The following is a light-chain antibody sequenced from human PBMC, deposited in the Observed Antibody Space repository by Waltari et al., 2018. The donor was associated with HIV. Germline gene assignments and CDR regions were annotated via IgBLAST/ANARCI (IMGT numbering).Light chain of an antibody. J-gene: IGLJ1*01. CDR1: KLGNKY. CDR2: QDT. Sequence: SYELTQPPSVSASPGQTASITCSGDKLGNKYASWYQQKPGQSPVLVMYQDTKRPSGIPERFSGSNSGNTATLTISGTQAVDEADYYCQAWDRSTAYVFGTGTKVTVL. CDR3: QAWDRSTAYV. V-gene: IGLV3-1*01.